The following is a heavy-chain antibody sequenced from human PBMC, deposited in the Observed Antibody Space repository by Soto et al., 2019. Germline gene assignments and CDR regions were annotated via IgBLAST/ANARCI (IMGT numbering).Heavy chain of an antibody. V-gene: IGHV1-18*01. D-gene: IGHD2-15*01. CDR3: ARDPVVVAATHHNWFDP. Sequence: ASVKVSCKASGYTFTSYGIIWVRQAPGQGLEWMGWISAYNGNTNYAQKLQGRVTMTTDTSTSTAYMELRSLRSDDTAVYYCARDPVVVAATHHNWFDPWVQGTLVTVSS. CDR1: GYTFTSYG. CDR2: ISAYNGNT. J-gene: IGHJ5*02.